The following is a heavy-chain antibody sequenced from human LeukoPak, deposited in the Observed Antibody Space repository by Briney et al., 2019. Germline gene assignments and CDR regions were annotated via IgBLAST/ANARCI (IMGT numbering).Heavy chain of an antibody. CDR1: GFTFSDYN. CDR3: ARSIGLTGGGVDV. Sequence: PGGSLSLSCAASGFTFSDYNMNWVRHAPGEGLEWVSYITDSGNTIHYADSVKGRFTITRDNAKNSLYLQMNSLRAEDTAVYYCARSIGLTGGGVDVWGQGTTVTVSS. V-gene: IGHV3-11*01. J-gene: IGHJ6*02. CDR2: ITDSGNTI. D-gene: IGHD3-9*01.